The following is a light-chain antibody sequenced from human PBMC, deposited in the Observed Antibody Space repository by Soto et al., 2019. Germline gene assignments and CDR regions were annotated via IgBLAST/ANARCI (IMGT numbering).Light chain of an antibody. Sequence: EIVLTQSPGTLSFSPGERATLSCRASQIVTRNYLAWYQQKPGQAPRLLIYGASSRATGIPDRFSGSGSGRDFTLTISRLEREDFAVYYCQQYGSSLYTFGQGTKLEIK. CDR3: QQYGSSLYT. V-gene: IGKV3-20*01. CDR2: GAS. CDR1: QIVTRNY. J-gene: IGKJ2*01.